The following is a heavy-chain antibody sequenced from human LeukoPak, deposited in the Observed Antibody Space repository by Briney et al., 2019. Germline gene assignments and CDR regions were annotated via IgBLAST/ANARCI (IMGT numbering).Heavy chain of an antibody. CDR2: ISSSGSTI. D-gene: IGHD3-22*01. Sequence: SGGSLRLSCAASGFTFSDYYMSWIRQAPGKGLEWVSYISSSGSTIYYADSVKGRFTISRDNAKNSLYLQMNSLSAEDTAVYYCARYPETYYYDSSGYHSFDYWGQGTLVTVSS. CDR1: GFTFSDYY. V-gene: IGHV3-11*04. CDR3: ARYPETYYYDSSGYHSFDY. J-gene: IGHJ4*02.